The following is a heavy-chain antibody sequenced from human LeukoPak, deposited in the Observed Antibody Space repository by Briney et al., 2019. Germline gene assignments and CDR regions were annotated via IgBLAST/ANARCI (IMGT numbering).Heavy chain of an antibody. J-gene: IGHJ4*02. CDR3: AREKWPLKAFDY. D-gene: IGHD5-12*01. Sequence: ASVKVSCKASGYTFTSYDTNWVRQATGQGLEWMGWMNPNSGNTGYAQKFQGRVTMTRNTSISTAYMELSSLRSEDTAVYYCAREKWPLKAFDYWGQGTLVTVSS. V-gene: IGHV1-8*01. CDR1: GYTFTSYD. CDR2: MNPNSGNT.